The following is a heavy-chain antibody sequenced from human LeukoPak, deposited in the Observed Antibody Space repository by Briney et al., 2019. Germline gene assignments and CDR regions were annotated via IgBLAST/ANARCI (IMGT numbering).Heavy chain of an antibody. V-gene: IGHV1-18*01. CDR1: GDTFTSYG. Sequence: VASVKVSCKASGDTFTSYGIGWVRQAPGQGLEWLGWISAYNGHTNYIQKLQGRVTMTTDTSTSTAYMELRSLRSDDTAVYYCARDRTTVTTGVWFDPWGQGTLVTVSS. CDR2: ISAYNGHT. J-gene: IGHJ5*02. CDR3: ARDRTTVTTGVWFDP. D-gene: IGHD4-17*01.